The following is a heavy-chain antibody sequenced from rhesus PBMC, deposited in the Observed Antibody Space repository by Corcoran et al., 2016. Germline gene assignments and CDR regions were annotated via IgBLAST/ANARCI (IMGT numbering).Heavy chain of an antibody. D-gene: IGHD6-25*01. CDR3: AREGSGSWNPYFDY. CDR1: GYTFTDYY. Sequence: QVQLVQSGAEVKKPGSSVKVSCKASGYTFTDYYMHWVRQAPRQGLEWMGWINPYTGNTKYAQKCQGRVTMTRDTSTSTAYMEMSSLRSEDTAVYYCAREGSGSWNPYFDYWGQGVLVTVSS. CDR2: INPYTGNT. J-gene: IGHJ4*01. V-gene: IGHV1S2*01.